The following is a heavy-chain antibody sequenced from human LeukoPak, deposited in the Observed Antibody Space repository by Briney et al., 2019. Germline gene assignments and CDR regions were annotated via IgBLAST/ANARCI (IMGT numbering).Heavy chain of an antibody. CDR2: IDYSGST. CDR3: ARGSRTTGTIYMDV. Sequence: SETLSLTCTVPGGSVRPYFWNWIRQAPGKGLEWLAFIDYSGSTSYNPSLNSRATISTDTSKSQFSLRLSSVTAADTAVYYCARGSRTTGTIYMDVWGKGITVTVSS. V-gene: IGHV4-59*02. CDR1: GGSVRPYF. D-gene: IGHD1-1*01. J-gene: IGHJ6*03.